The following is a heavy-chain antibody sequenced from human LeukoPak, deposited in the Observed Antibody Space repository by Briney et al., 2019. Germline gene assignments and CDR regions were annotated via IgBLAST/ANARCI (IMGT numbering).Heavy chain of an antibody. CDR1: GFTFVNYW. V-gene: IGHV3-7*01. J-gene: IGHJ4*02. CDR3: AKDRGYNILTGYSKGHYFDY. D-gene: IGHD3-9*01. Sequence: GGSLRLSCTASGFTFVNYWMSWVRQAPGKGLEWVANINLDGREKYYVDSVKGRFTLSRDNSKNTLYLQMNSLRAEDTAVYSCAKDRGYNILTGYSKGHYFDYWGQGTLVTVSS. CDR2: INLDGREK.